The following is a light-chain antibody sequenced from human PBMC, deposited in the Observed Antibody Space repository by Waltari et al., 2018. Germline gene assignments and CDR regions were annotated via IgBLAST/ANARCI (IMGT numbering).Light chain of an antibody. Sequence: DILMTQSPSSLSASVGDRVTITCRASQSISNYLFWYQQKPAKAPQLLIYAATSLQSGVPSRFSGRGSGTDFTLTITSLEPEDFATYYCQQGHSTPRTFGQGTKVEIK. CDR3: QQGHSTPRT. CDR2: AAT. V-gene: IGKV1-39*01. CDR1: QSISNY. J-gene: IGKJ1*01.